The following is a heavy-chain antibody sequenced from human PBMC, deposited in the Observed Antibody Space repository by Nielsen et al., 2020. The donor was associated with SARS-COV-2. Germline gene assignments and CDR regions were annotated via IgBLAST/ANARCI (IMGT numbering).Heavy chain of an antibody. Sequence: LRLSCTVSGGSISSGGYYWSWIRQHPGKGLEWIGYIYYSGSTYYNPSLKSRVTISVDTSKNQFSLKLSSVTAADTALYYCARVLYGGSYRYFDYWGQGTLVTVSS. CDR3: ARVLYGGSYRYFDY. D-gene: IGHD1-26*01. J-gene: IGHJ4*02. V-gene: IGHV4-31*03. CDR1: GGSISSGGYY. CDR2: IYYSGST.